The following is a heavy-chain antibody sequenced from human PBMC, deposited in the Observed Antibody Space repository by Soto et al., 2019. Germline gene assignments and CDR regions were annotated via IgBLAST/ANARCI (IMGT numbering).Heavy chain of an antibody. D-gene: IGHD3-9*01. CDR1: GGSISSSSYY. CDR2: IYYSGST. CDR3: ALYDILTGYPFDY. J-gene: IGHJ4*02. V-gene: IGHV4-39*01. Sequence: SETLSLTCTVSGGSISSSSYYWGWIRQPPGKGLEWIGSIYYSGSTYYNPSLKSRVTISVDTSKNQFSLKLSSVTAADTAVYYCALYDILTGYPFDYWGQGTLVTVPQ.